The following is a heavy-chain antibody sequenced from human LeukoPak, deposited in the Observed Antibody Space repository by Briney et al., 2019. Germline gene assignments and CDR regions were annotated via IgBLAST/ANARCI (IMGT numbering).Heavy chain of an antibody. CDR1: EFTFSTYW. D-gene: IGHD1-1*01. CDR2: ITGDGSST. CDR3: ARSNWPYYFDY. Sequence: GGSLRLSCAASEFTFSTYWMHWVRQAPGKGLVWVSWITGDGSSTRYADSVKGRFTISRDNAKNTLYLQVNSLRAEDTAVYYCARSNWPYYFDYWGQGTLVTVS. J-gene: IGHJ4*02. V-gene: IGHV3-74*01.